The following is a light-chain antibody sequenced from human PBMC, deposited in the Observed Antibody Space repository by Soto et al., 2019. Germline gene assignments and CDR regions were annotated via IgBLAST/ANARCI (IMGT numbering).Light chain of an antibody. V-gene: IGLV1-44*01. CDR2: RDN. CDR3: SAWDDSIYGPV. CDR1: SSDIGSNT. J-gene: IGLJ2*01. Sequence: QSVLTQPPSASGTPGQRVAISCSGGSSDIGSNTVNWYLHLPGAAPKLLIYRDNQRPSGVPDRFSGSTSGTSASLTISGLQSEDEADDFCSAWDDSIYGPVFGGGTKLTVL.